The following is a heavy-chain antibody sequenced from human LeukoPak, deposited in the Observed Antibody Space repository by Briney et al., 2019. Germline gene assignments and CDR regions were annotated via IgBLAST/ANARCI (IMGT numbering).Heavy chain of an antibody. V-gene: IGHV4-39*01. D-gene: IGHD4-23*01. CDR3: ARTLLADYGGSSEDY. CDR1: GGSISSSSYY. J-gene: IGHJ4*02. Sequence: SETLSLTCTVSGGSISSSSYYWGWIRQPPGKGLEWIGSIYYSGSTYYNPSLKSRVTISVDTSKDQFSLKLSSVTAADTAVYYCARTLLADYGGSSEDYWGQGTLVTVSS. CDR2: IYYSGST.